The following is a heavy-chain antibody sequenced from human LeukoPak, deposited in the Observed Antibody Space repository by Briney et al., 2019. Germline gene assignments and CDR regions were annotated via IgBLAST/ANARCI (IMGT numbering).Heavy chain of an antibody. CDR1: GFTFRNYA. J-gene: IGHJ6*04. CDR3: AELGITMIGGV. V-gene: IGHV3-21*01. D-gene: IGHD3-10*02. Sequence: GGSLRLSCAASGFTFRNYAMNWVRQAPGTGLEWVSFISSSSTYIYYADSVKGRFTISRDNAKNSLYLQMNSLRAEDTAVYYCAELGITMIGGVWGKGTTVTISS. CDR2: ISSSSTYI.